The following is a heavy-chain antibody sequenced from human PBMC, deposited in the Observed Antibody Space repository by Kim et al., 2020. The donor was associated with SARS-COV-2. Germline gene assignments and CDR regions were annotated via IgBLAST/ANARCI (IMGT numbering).Heavy chain of an antibody. Sequence: GGSLRLSCVVSGLTFTNFAMSWVRQAPGQGLEWVSGISRTGGSTFYLDAVNGRFTISRDNSKNTLYLQINTLRAEDTGVYYCVTSPTGSYNSGRLGYATFQHWGQGTLVTVSS. J-gene: IGHJ1*01. D-gene: IGHD3-9*01. CDR2: ISRTGGST. CDR3: VTSPTGSYNSGRLGYATFQH. CDR1: GLTFTNFA. V-gene: IGHV3-23*01.